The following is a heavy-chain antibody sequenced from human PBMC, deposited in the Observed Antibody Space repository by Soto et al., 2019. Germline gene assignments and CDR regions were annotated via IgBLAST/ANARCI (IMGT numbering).Heavy chain of an antibody. V-gene: IGHV3-33*01. J-gene: IGHJ4*02. CDR2: IWYDGTKK. D-gene: IGHD2-15*01. CDR3: ARELGREYSLGWSDY. Sequence: GSLLLPCAVSGFTFSSHGFNWVRQAPGKGLEWVAVIWYDGTKKYYADSVKGRFTISRDNSKNTLYMQMNSLRAEDTAVYYCARELGREYSLGWSDYWGQGTLVTVS. CDR1: GFTFSSHG.